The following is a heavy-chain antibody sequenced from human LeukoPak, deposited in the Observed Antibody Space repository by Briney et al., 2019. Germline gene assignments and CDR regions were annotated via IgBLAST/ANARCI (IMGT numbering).Heavy chain of an antibody. Sequence: GASVKVSCKASGGTFSSYAISWVRQAPGQGLEWMGGIIPIFGTANYAQKFQGRVTITADESTSTAYMELSSLRSEDTAVYYCARDGAAAGFAEYFQHWGQGTLVTVSS. J-gene: IGHJ1*01. CDR3: ARDGAAAGFAEYFQH. CDR2: IIPIFGTA. D-gene: IGHD6-13*01. V-gene: IGHV1-69*13. CDR1: GGTFSSYA.